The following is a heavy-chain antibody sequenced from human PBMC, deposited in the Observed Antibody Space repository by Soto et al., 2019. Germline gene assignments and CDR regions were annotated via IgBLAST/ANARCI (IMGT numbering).Heavy chain of an antibody. CDR2: IYYSGST. Sequence: QLQLQESGPGLVKPSETLSLTCTVSGGSISSSSYYWGWIRQPPGKGLEWIGSIYYSGSTYYNPSLKSRVTISVDTSKNQFSLKLSSVTAADTAVYYCARPRERFTAGNWFDPWGQGTLVTVSS. J-gene: IGHJ5*02. CDR1: GGSISSSSYY. CDR3: ARPRERFTAGNWFDP. D-gene: IGHD1-1*01. V-gene: IGHV4-39*01.